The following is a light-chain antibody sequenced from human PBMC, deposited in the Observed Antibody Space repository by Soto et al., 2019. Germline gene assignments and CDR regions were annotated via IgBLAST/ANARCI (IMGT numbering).Light chain of an antibody. Sequence: DIQLTQSPSFLSASVGDRVTITCRASQGISSYLAWYQQKPGKVPKLLIYAAYTLQSGVPSRFSGSGSGTEFTLPISSLQPEDFATYYCQQRNSYPITFGQGTRLEIK. V-gene: IGKV1-9*01. CDR1: QGISSY. CDR3: QQRNSYPIT. CDR2: AAY. J-gene: IGKJ5*01.